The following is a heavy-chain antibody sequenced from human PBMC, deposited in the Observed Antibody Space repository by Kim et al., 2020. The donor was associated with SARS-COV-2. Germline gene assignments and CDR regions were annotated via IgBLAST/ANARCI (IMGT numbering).Heavy chain of an antibody. CDR3: AREVGYYGSGSYGLDY. D-gene: IGHD3-10*01. V-gene: IGHV4-31*02. J-gene: IGHJ4*02. Sequence: SLKSRVTISVDTSKNQFALKLSSVTAADTAVYYCAREVGYYGSGSYGLDYWGQGTLVTVSS.